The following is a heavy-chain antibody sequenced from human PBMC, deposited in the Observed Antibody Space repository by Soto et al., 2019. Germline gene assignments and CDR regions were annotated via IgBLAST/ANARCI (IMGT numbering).Heavy chain of an antibody. J-gene: IGHJ2*01. CDR1: GGTFSSYT. CDR3: ARGNQRWLQLWYFDL. V-gene: IGHV1-69*12. Sequence: QVQLVQSGAEVKKPGSSVTVSCKASGGTFSSYTISWVRQAPGQGLEWMGGIIPIFGTANYAQKFQGRVTITADESTSRAYMELSSLRSEDTAVYYCARGNQRWLQLWYFDLWGRGTLVTVSS. D-gene: IGHD5-12*01. CDR2: IIPIFGTA.